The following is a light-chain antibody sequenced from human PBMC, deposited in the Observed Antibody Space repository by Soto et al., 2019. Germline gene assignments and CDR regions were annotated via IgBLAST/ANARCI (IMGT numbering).Light chain of an antibody. V-gene: IGLV2-14*03. Sequence: QSVLTQPASVSGSPGQSITVSCTGTSSDVGGSDHVNWYQQHPGKAPKLLIYNTNQRPSGAPDRFSGSKSGTSASLAISGLQSEDEADYYCATWDDSPRDVVFGGGTKLTVL. CDR2: NTN. J-gene: IGLJ2*01. CDR3: ATWDDSPRDVV. CDR1: SSDVGGSDH.